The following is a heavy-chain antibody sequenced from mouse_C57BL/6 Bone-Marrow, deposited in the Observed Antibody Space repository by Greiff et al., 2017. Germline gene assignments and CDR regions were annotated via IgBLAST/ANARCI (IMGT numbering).Heavy chain of an antibody. CDR3: ATYSNSFDY. CDR1: GFTFSDYG. D-gene: IGHD2-5*01. J-gene: IGHJ2*01. Sequence: DVQLVESGGGLVKPGGSLKLSCAASGFTFSDYGMHWVRQAPEKGLEWVAYISSGSSTIYYAATVKGRFTISRDNAKNTLFLQMTSLRSEDTAMYYCATYSNSFDYWGQGPTLTVSS. V-gene: IGHV5-17*01. CDR2: ISSGSSTI.